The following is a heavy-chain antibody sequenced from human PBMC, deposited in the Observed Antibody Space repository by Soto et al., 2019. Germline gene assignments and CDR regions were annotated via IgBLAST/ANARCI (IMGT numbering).Heavy chain of an antibody. CDR2: IYYLGNT. Sequence: PSETPALSCTVSGGSISSSSSYCGWIRQPPGKGLEWVGSIYYLGNTDYNPALGSRITMSVDTSKNQFSLKLRSVTAADTAVFYCAGLYPYESSGYHLNYWGQGALVTVSS. V-gene: IGHV4-39*01. J-gene: IGHJ4*02. CDR1: GGSISSSSSY. D-gene: IGHD3-22*01. CDR3: AGLYPYESSGYHLNY.